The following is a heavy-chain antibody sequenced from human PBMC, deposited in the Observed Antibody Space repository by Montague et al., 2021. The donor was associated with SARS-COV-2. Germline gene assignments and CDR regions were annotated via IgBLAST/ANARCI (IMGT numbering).Heavy chain of an antibody. CDR1: VFTLINYY. J-gene: IGHJ2*01. CDR2: ISRSKSYR. V-gene: IGHV3-11*06. D-gene: IGHD3-3*01. CDR3: SRDSDVWNDYPKWFFDL. Sequence: SLRLSCAPSVFTLINYYISWIRQAPGKGLEWVSYISRSKSYRDYADSVQGRITISRDTGRNSVHLQIDSLRAEDTAVYYLSRDSDVWNDYPKWFFDLWGRGTLVTVSS.